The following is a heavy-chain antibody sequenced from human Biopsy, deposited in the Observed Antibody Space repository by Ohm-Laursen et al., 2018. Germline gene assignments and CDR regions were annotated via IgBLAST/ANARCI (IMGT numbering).Heavy chain of an antibody. J-gene: IGHJ6*02. V-gene: IGHV1-69*01. CDR1: GVTFSSFA. CDR3: ARGVSGTPYHNYGLDV. CDR2: FLPTFHTT. Sequence: SSLKVSCKASGVTFSSFAISWVRQAPGQGLEWMGGFLPTFHTTSYAQKFQGRITITADEFPRTAYMELSSLRSEDTAVYYCARGVSGTPYHNYGLDVWGQGTTVTVSS. D-gene: IGHD3-10*01.